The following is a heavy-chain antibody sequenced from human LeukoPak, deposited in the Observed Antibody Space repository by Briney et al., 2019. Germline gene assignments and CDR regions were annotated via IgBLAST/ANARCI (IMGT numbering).Heavy chain of an antibody. V-gene: IGHV3-23*01. J-gene: IGHJ5*02. D-gene: IGHD2-8*02. Sequence: GGSLRLSCAASGFTFSSYAMSWVRQAPGKGLEWVSAISGSGGSTYYADSVRGRFTISRDNAKNTLYLQMNSLRAEDTAVYYCARVLTGSWDWFDPWGQGTLVTVSS. CDR2: ISGSGGST. CDR1: GFTFSSYA. CDR3: ARVLTGSWDWFDP.